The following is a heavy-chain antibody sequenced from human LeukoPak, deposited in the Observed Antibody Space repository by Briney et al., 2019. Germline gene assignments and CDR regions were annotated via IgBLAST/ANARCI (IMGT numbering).Heavy chain of an antibody. V-gene: IGHV3-48*03. CDR2: ISSSGSTI. D-gene: IGHD3-10*01. CDR3: ATNSGSYYYYYMDL. Sequence: GGSLRLSCAASGFTFSSYEMNWVRQAPGKGLEWVSYISSSGSTIYYADSVKGRFTISRDNAKNSLYLHMNSLRDEDTALYYCATNSGSYYYYYMDLWGKGTTVTISS. J-gene: IGHJ6*03. CDR1: GFTFSSYE.